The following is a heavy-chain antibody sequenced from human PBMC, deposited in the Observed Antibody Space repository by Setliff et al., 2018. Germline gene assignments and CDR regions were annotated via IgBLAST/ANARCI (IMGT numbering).Heavy chain of an antibody. CDR1: GYTFSNYG. CDR3: SRLVRDCTTTSCQGASGAEL. CDR2: ISAYSGNT. J-gene: IGHJ4*02. V-gene: IGHV1-18*04. D-gene: IGHD2-2*01. Sequence: ASVKVSCKASGYTFSNYGITWVRQAPGQGLEWMGWISAYSGNTKYARTLQGRVTMTTDPSTTTAYLELRSLTSDDTAVYYCSRLVRDCTTTSCQGASGAELWGQGTLVTVSS.